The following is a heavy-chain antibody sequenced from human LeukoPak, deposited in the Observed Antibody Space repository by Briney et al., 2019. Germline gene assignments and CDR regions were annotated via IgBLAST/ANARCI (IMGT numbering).Heavy chain of an antibody. CDR1: GFTFSSYA. CDR2: ISSSGSTT. CDR3: ASPQYYFDY. J-gene: IGHJ4*02. Sequence: GGSLRLSCAASGFTFSSYAMSWVRQAPGKGLEWVSHISSSGSTTYYADSVKGRFTISRDNAKNSLYLQMNSLRAEDTAVYYCASPQYYFDYWGQGTLVTVSS. D-gene: IGHD5-24*01. V-gene: IGHV3-48*03.